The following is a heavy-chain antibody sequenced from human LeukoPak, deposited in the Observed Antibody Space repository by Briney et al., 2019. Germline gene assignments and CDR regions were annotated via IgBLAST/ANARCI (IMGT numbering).Heavy chain of an antibody. Sequence: PSETLSLTCTVSYGSISSSSYYWGWIRQPSGKGLEWIGSIYYSGSTYYNPSLKSRVTLSVDTSKNQFSLKLSSVTAADTAVYYCARRRLGETTTANWFDPWGQGTLVTVSS. CDR2: IYYSGST. D-gene: IGHD1-7*01. J-gene: IGHJ5*02. CDR1: YGSISSSSYY. CDR3: ARRRLGETTTANWFDP. V-gene: IGHV4-39*01.